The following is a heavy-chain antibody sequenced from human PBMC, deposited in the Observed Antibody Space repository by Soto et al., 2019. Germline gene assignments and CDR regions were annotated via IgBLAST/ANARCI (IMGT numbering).Heavy chain of an antibody. V-gene: IGHV4-34*01. CDR2: MSHSGGT. J-gene: IGHJ3*02. CDR3: ARVERGTATTVVDAFDI. CDR1: GGSVSSGRYY. Sequence: QVQLQQWGAGLLKPSETLSLTCAVYGGSVSSGRYYWSWIRQPPGMGLEWIGEMSHSGGTHFNPSLKSRVTIAVDTSKNQFSRKRSSVTAADTALYYCARVERGTATTVVDAFDIWGPGTMVTVSS. D-gene: IGHD1-1*01.